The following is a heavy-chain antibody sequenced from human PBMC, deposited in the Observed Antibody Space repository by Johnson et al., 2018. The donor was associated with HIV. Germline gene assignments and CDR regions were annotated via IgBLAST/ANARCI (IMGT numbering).Heavy chain of an antibody. J-gene: IGHJ3*02. CDR3: AKPLGGRDTAMVAIGFDI. CDR1: GFTFSSYG. CDR2: ISHDESYK. V-gene: IGHV3-30*18. D-gene: IGHD5-18*01. Sequence: QVQLVESGGGVVQPGRSLRLSCAASGFTFSSYGMHWVRQAPGKGLEWVADISHDESYKYYADSVKGRITIYRDKNMLYLQMNSLGAEDTAVYYCAKPLGGRDTAMVAIGFDIWGQGTMLTVSS.